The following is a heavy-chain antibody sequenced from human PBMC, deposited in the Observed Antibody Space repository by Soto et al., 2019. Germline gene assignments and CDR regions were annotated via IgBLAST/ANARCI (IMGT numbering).Heavy chain of an antibody. CDR3: ARQGYCSGGSCYWDDAFDI. CDR1: SGSISSSSYY. Sequence: NPSETLSLTCTVSSGSISSSSYYWGWIRQPPGKGLEWIGSIYYSGSTYYNPSLKSRVTISVDTSKNQFSLKLSSVTAADTAVYYCARQGYCSGGSCYWDDAFDIWGKGTMVTVSS. V-gene: IGHV4-39*01. J-gene: IGHJ3*02. CDR2: IYYSGST. D-gene: IGHD2-15*01.